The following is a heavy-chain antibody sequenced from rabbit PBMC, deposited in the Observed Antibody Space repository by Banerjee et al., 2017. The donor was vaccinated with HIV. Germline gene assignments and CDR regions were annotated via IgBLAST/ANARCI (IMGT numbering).Heavy chain of an antibody. V-gene: IGHV1S40*01. CDR3: ARELADYTGYNYATRLDL. CDR2: INAGSSGST. Sequence: QSLEESGGDLVQPEGSLTLTCTASGFSFSSSYYVCWVRQAPGKGLEWIACINAGSSGSTYYANWAKGRFTISKISSTTVTLQMTSLTAADTATYFCARELADYTGYNYATRLDLWGQGTLVTVS. D-gene: IGHD7-1*01. CDR1: GFSFSSSYY. J-gene: IGHJ3*01.